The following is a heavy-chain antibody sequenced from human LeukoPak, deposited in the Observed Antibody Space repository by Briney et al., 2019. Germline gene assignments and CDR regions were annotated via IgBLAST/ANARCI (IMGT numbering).Heavy chain of an antibody. V-gene: IGHV3-7*01. CDR1: GFTFSSYW. Sequence: GGSLRLSCAASGFTFSSYWMNWVRQAPGKGLEWVADINGDGRDKYYVGSVRGRFTISRDNADNALYLQMNSLRGDDTALYYCARGVDSAIDWWGQGTMVTVSS. D-gene: IGHD3-9*01. CDR2: INGDGRDK. CDR3: ARGVDSAIDW. J-gene: IGHJ4*02.